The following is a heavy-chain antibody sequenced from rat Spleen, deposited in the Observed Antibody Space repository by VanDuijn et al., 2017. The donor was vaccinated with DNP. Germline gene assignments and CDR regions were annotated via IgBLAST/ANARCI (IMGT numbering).Heavy chain of an antibody. V-gene: IGHV5-46*01. CDR2: ISTTGGGNT. D-gene: IGHD1-4*01. CDR1: GFTFSSFP. CDR3: ATLDGYNRIWFAY. J-gene: IGHJ3*01. Sequence: EVQLVESGGGLVQPGGSMKLSCAASGFTFSSFPMAWVRQAPTKDLEWVAIISTTGGGNTYYRDSVKGRFTISRDNAKNTQYLQMDSLRSEDTATYYCATLDGYNRIWFAYWGQGTLVTVSS.